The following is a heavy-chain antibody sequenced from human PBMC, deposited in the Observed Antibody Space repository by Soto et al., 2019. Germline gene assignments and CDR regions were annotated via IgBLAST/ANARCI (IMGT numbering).Heavy chain of an antibody. CDR2: IYYSGST. V-gene: IGHV4-31*03. CDR1: GGSISSGGYY. J-gene: IGHJ4*02. Sequence: SETLSLTCTVSGGSISSGGYYWSWIRQHPGKGLEWIGYIYYSGSTYYNPSLKSRVTISVDTSKNQFSLKLSSVTAADTAVYYCARSGYYDSSGYYYYFDYWGQGTLVTVSS. CDR3: ARSGYYDSSGYYYYFDY. D-gene: IGHD3-22*01.